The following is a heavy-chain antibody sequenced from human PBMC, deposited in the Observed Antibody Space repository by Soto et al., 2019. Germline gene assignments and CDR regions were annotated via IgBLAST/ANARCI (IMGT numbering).Heavy chain of an antibody. J-gene: IGHJ4*02. V-gene: IGHV3-23*01. D-gene: IGHD1-7*01. CDR3: AKDRNYPRDQFHN. CDR2: ISANGQGI. Sequence: GGSLRLSCAASGFTFNNYAMSWVRQAPGKGLEWVSAISANGQGIYYADSVKGRFIISRDSSKNAVFLHMDSLTAEDTAVYYCAKDRNYPRDQFHNWGQGTLVTVSS. CDR1: GFTFNNYA.